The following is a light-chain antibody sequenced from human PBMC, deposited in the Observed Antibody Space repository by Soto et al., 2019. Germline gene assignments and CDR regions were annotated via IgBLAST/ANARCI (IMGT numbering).Light chain of an antibody. V-gene: IGKV3-20*01. CDR2: GAS. CDR1: ESVSSPY. J-gene: IGKJ1*01. CDR3: QQFGSSWT. Sequence: EIVLTQSPGTLSLSPGERATLSCRASESVSSPYLAWYQQKPGQAPRLLIHGASSRATGIPDRFSGSGSGTDVTLTISRLEAEDFAVYYCQQFGSSWTVGQGTKVEIK.